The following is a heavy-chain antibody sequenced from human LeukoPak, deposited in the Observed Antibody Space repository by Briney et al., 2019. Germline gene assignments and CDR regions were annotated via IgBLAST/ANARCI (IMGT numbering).Heavy chain of an antibody. CDR1: GSSFSGYY. CDR2: INHSGST. Sequence: PSETLFLTCGVYGSSFSGYYWSWIRQPPGKGLEWIGEINHSGSTNYNASLKSRVTISVDTSRKQFSLKLSSVTAADSAMYYCAREPGWTIAARPFDYCGQGTLATVSS. CDR3: AREPGWTIAARPFDY. D-gene: IGHD6-6*01. J-gene: IGHJ4*02. V-gene: IGHV4-34*01.